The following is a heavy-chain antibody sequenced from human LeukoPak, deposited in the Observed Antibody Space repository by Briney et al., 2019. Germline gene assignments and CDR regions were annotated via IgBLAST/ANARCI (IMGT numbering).Heavy chain of an antibody. V-gene: IGHV3-30*02. CDR3: AKDYDFWSGYYFPNYYMDV. CDR1: GFTFSSYG. J-gene: IGHJ6*03. Sequence: PGGSLRLSCAAAGFTFSSYGMHWVRQAPGKGLEWVAFIRYDGSNKYYADSVKGRFTTSRDNSKNTLYLQMNSLRAEDTAVYYCAKDYDFWSGYYFPNYYMDVWGKGTTVTVSS. D-gene: IGHD3-3*01. CDR2: IRYDGSNK.